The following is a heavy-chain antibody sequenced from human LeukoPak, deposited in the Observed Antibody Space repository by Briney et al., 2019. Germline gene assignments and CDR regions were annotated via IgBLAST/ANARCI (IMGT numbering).Heavy chain of an antibody. V-gene: IGHV1-18*01. CDR2: ISAYNGYT. D-gene: IGHD3-22*01. CDR3: ARDGHRRYHYDSSGREDAFDI. CDR1: GYTFTNYG. J-gene: IGHJ3*02. Sequence: ASVKVSCKASGYTFTNYGISWVRQAPGQGLEWMGWISAYNGYTNYAQKVQGRVTMTTDTSTSTVYMELRSLRSDATAVYYCARDGHRRYHYDSSGREDAFDIWGQGTMVTVSS.